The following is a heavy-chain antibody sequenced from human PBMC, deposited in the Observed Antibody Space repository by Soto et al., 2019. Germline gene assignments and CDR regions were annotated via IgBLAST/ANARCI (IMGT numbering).Heavy chain of an antibody. Sequence: SETLSLTCTVSGGSISSYYWSWIRQPPGKGLEWIGYIYYSGSTNYNPSLKSRVTISVDTSKNQFSLKLSSVTAADTAVYYCARVYDFWSGYWWFDPWGQGTLVTVSS. CDR3: ARVYDFWSGYWWFDP. CDR2: IYYSGST. CDR1: GGSISSYY. D-gene: IGHD3-3*01. J-gene: IGHJ5*02. V-gene: IGHV4-59*01.